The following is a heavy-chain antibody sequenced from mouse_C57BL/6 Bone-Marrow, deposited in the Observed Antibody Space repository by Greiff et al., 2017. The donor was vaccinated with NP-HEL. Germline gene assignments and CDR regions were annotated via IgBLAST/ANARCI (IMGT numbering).Heavy chain of an antibody. D-gene: IGHD2-3*01. CDR3: ASLIYDGYVYYAMDY. Sequence: QVQLKQPGTELVKPGASVKLSCKASGYTFTSYWMHWVKQRPGQGLEWIGNINPSNGGTNYNEKFKSKATLTVDKSSSTAYMQLSSLTSEDSAFYYCASLIYDGYVYYAMDYWGQGTSVTVSS. J-gene: IGHJ4*01. V-gene: IGHV1-53*01. CDR1: GYTFTSYW. CDR2: INPSNGGT.